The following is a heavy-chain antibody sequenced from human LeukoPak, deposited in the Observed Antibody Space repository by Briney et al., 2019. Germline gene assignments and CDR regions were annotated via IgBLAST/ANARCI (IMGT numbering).Heavy chain of an antibody. CDR3: ARDQDIYDSSGTAPAFDI. V-gene: IGHV4-61*02. CDR1: GGSTSSGSYY. Sequence: PSETLSLTCTVSGGSTSSGSYYWRWIRQPAGKGLEWIGRIYTSGSTNYNPSLKSRVTISVDTSKNQFSLKLSSVTAADTAVYYCARDQDIYDSSGTAPAFDIWGQGTMVTVSS. CDR2: IYTSGST. D-gene: IGHD3-22*01. J-gene: IGHJ3*02.